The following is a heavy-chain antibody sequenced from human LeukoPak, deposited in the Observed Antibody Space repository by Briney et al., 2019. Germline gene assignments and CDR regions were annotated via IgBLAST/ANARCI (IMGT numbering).Heavy chain of an antibody. CDR1: GFTVSSNY. J-gene: IGHJ3*02. D-gene: IGHD3-22*01. Sequence: AGESLRLSCAASGFTVSSNYMSWVRQAPGKGLEWVSVIYSGGSTYYADSVKGRFTISRDNSKNTLYLQMNSLRAEDTAVYYCARGSYCDSSGYPTDAFDIWGQGTMVTVSS. CDR3: ARGSYCDSSGYPTDAFDI. V-gene: IGHV3-53*01. CDR2: IYSGGST.